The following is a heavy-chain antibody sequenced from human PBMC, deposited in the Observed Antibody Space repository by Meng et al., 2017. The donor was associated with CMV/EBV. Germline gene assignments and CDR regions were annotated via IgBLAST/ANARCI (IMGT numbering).Heavy chain of an antibody. V-gene: IGHV3-33*06. D-gene: IGHD2-21*01. CDR2: IWYDGSNK. J-gene: IGHJ4*02. CDR3: AKDADLRDCGGDCYLDY. Sequence: GESLKISCAASGFTFSSYGMHWVRQAPGKGLEWVAVIWYDGSNKYYADSVNGRFTISRDNSKNTLYLQMNSLRAEDTAVYYCAKDADLRDCGGDCYLDYWGQGTLVTVSS. CDR1: GFTFSSYG.